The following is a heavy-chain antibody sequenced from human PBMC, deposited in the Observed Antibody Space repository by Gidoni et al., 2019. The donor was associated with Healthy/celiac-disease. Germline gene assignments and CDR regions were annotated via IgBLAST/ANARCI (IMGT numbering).Heavy chain of an antibody. CDR3: AKVFYSNYGWFDP. V-gene: IGHV3-23*01. D-gene: IGHD4-4*01. Sequence: EVPLLESGGGLVQPGGSLRLSCAASGFPFSSYAMSWVRQAPGKGLEWVSALSGSGGSTYYADSVKGRFTSSRDNSKNTLYLQMNSLRAEDTAVYYCAKVFYSNYGWFDPWGQGTLVTVSS. CDR1: GFPFSSYA. CDR2: LSGSGGST. J-gene: IGHJ5*02.